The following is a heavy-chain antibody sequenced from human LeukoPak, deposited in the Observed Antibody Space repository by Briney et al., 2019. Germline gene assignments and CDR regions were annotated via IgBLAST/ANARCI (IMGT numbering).Heavy chain of an antibody. J-gene: IGHJ3*02. CDR1: GFTFSSYS. CDR3: ARLYDILTGSGRGAFDI. D-gene: IGHD3-9*01. V-gene: IGHV3-21*01. Sequence: GGALRLSCAASGFTFSSYSMNWVRQAPGKGLEWVSSITSSSSYIYYPDSVMGRFTISRDNAKNSLYLQMNSLRAEDTAVYYCARLYDILTGSGRGAFDIWGEGTMVTVSS. CDR2: ITSSSSYI.